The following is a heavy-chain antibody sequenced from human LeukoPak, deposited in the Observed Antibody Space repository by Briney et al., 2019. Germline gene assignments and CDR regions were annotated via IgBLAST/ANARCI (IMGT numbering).Heavy chain of an antibody. V-gene: IGHV3-7*01. D-gene: IGHD5-18*01. CDR1: GFTFSSYW. Sequence: GGSLRLSCAASGFTFSSYWMSWVRQAPGKGLEWVANIKQDGSEKYYVDSVKGRFTISRDNAKNSLDLQMNSLRAEDTAVYYCARVQRGYSYGLDYWGQGTLVTVSS. CDR2: IKQDGSEK. CDR3: ARVQRGYSYGLDY. J-gene: IGHJ4*02.